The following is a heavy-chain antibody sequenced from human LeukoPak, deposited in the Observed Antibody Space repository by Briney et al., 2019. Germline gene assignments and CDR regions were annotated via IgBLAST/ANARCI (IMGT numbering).Heavy chain of an antibody. J-gene: IGHJ4*02. D-gene: IGHD3-22*01. CDR3: ARETYDSSGCFSM. Sequence: GGSLRLSCAASGFTFSSYEMNWVRQAPVKGLEWVSYISSSGSTIYYADSVKGRFTISRDNAKNSLYLQMNSLRGEDTAVYYCARETYDSSGCFSMWGQGTLVTVSS. V-gene: IGHV3-48*03. CDR2: ISSSGSTI. CDR1: GFTFSSYE.